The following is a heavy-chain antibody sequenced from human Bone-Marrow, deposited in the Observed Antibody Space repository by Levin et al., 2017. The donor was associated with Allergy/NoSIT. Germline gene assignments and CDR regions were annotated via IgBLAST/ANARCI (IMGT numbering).Heavy chain of an antibody. D-gene: IGHD3-10*01. CDR3: ARGGRWSFSYYFDY. V-gene: IGHV4-34*01. Sequence: SQTLSLTCAVDGGSFTGYFWTWIRQPPGKGLEWIGEINHSGSTKYNPSLTSRVTISVDTSKKEFSLNLSSVNAADTAVFDCARGGRWSFSYYFDYWGQGTRVTVSS. J-gene: IGHJ4*02. CDR1: GGSFTGYF. CDR2: INHSGST.